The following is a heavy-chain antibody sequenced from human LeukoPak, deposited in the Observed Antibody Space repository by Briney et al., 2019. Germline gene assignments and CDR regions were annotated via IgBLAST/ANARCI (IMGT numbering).Heavy chain of an antibody. Sequence: SETLSLTCTVSGGSVSSGTYYWSWIRQPPGKGLEWIGYIYYSGSTNYNPSLKSRVTISVDTSKNQFSLKLGSVTAADTAVYYCARLVPGARNFDYWGQGTLVTVSS. J-gene: IGHJ4*02. CDR2: IYYSGST. CDR1: GGSVSSGTYY. V-gene: IGHV4-61*01. CDR3: ARLVPGARNFDY. D-gene: IGHD2-2*01.